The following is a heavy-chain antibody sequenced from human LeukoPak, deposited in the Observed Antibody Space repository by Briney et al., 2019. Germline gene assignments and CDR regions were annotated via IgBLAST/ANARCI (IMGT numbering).Heavy chain of an antibody. V-gene: IGHV3-48*03. CDR2: ISSSGSTI. J-gene: IGHJ4*02. CDR3: ARVRYFDWLGPFDY. Sequence: PGGSLRLSCAASGFTFSSYEMNWVRQAPGKGLEWVSYISSSGSTIYYADSVKGRFTISRDNAKNSLYLQMNSLRAEDTAVYYCARVRYFDWLGPFDYWGQGTLVTVSS. CDR1: GFTFSSYE. D-gene: IGHD3-9*01.